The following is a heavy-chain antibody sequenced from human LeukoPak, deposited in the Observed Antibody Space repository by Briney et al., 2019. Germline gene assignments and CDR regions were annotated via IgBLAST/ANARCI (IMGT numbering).Heavy chain of an antibody. CDR2: ISYDGSNK. V-gene: IGHV3-30*18. Sequence: PGGSLRLSCAASGFTFSDYYMSWIRQAPGKGLEWVAVISYDGSNKYYADSVKGRFTISRDNSKNTLYLQMNSLRAEDTAVYYCAKDYGTYGDYVDAFDIWGQGTMVTVSS. D-gene: IGHD4-17*01. J-gene: IGHJ3*02. CDR3: AKDYGTYGDYVDAFDI. CDR1: GFTFSDYY.